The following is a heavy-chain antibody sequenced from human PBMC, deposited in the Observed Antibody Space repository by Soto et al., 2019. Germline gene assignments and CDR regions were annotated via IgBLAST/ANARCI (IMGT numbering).Heavy chain of an antibody. J-gene: IGHJ6*02. D-gene: IGHD3-3*01. V-gene: IGHV4-34*01. CDR3: ARGETYYDFWSGYYDYYGMDV. CDR2: INHSGST. Sequence: SETRSLTCAVYGGSFSGYYWSWIRQPPGKGLEWIGEINHSGSTNYNPSLKSRVTISVDTSKNQFSLKLSSVTAADTAVYYCARGETYYDFWSGYYDYYGMDVWGQGTTVTVSS. CDR1: GGSFSGYY.